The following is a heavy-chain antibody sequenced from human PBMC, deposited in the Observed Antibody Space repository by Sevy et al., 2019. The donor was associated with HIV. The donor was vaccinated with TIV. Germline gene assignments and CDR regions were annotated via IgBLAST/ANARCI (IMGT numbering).Heavy chain of an antibody. Sequence: SETLSLTCAVYGGSFSGYYWSWIRQPPGKGLEWIGEINHSGGTNYNPSLKSRVAISVDTSKNQLSLKLNSVPGADTAVYYCARHCTGSSCSHAFDIWGQGTMVTVSS. CDR1: GGSFSGYY. V-gene: IGHV4-34*01. CDR3: ARHCTGSSCSHAFDI. CDR2: INHSGGT. J-gene: IGHJ3*02. D-gene: IGHD2-15*01.